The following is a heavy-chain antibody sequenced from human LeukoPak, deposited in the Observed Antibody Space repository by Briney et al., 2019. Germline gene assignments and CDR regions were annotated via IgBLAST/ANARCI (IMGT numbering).Heavy chain of an antibody. D-gene: IGHD3-22*01. CDR1: GYTSTSYY. V-gene: IGHV1-46*01. Sequence: ASVKVSCKASGYTSTSYYMHWVRQAPGQGLEWMGIINPSGGSTSYAQKFQGRVTMTRDMSTSTVYMELSSLRSEDTAVYYCARNYYYDSSGYYYFDYWGQGTLVAVSS. J-gene: IGHJ4*02. CDR2: INPSGGST. CDR3: ARNYYYDSSGYYYFDY.